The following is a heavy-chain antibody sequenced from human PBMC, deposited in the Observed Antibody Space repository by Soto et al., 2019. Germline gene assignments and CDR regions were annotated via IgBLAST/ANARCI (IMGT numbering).Heavy chain of an antibody. CDR3: ARGRAHYYYGMDV. Sequence: SVKGCCKASGGTFSSYAISLVRQAPGQGLEWMGGIIPIFGTANYAQKFQGRVTITADKSTSTAYMELSSLRSEDTALYYCARGRAHYYYGMDVWGQGTTVTVSS. CDR2: IIPIFGTA. V-gene: IGHV1-69*06. J-gene: IGHJ6*02. CDR1: GGTFSSYA.